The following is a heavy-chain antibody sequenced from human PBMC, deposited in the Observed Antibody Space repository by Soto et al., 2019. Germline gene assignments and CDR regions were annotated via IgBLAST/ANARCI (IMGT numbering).Heavy chain of an antibody. Sequence: GESLKISCKGSGYTFTAYWIGWVRQMSGKGLEWVGIIYPDDSETRYSPSFQGQVTISADKSISTAYLQWSSLEASDTAMYYCARHWGRYGSRGYYSVWGQGTQVTVSS. J-gene: IGHJ4*02. CDR3: ARHWGRYGSRGYYSV. V-gene: IGHV5-51*01. CDR1: GYTFTAYW. CDR2: IYPDDSET. D-gene: IGHD3-22*01.